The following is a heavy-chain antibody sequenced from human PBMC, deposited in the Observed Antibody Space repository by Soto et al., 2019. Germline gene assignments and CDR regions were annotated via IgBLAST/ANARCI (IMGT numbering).Heavy chain of an antibody. CDR2: FDPEDGET. CDR3: ATLPPVSGSYYFDY. Sequence: ASVKVSCKVSGYTLTELSMHWVRQAPGKGLEWMGGFDPEDGETIYAQKFQGRVTMTEDTSTDTAYMELSSLRSEDTAMYYCATLPPVSGSYYFDYWGQGTLVTVSS. D-gene: IGHD1-26*01. CDR1: GYTLTELS. V-gene: IGHV1-24*01. J-gene: IGHJ4*02.